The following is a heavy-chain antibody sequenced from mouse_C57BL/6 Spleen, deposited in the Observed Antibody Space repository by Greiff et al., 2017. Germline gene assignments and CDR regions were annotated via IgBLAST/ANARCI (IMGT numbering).Heavy chain of an antibody. CDR1: GYTFTSYW. CDR3: ARDNSNYGDY. J-gene: IGHJ2*01. D-gene: IGHD2-5*01. V-gene: IGHV1-64*01. CDR2: IHPNSGST. Sequence: QVHVKQPGAELVKPGASVKLSCKASGYTFTSYWMHWVKQRPGQGLEWIGMIHPNSGSTNYNEKFKSKATLTVDKSSSTAYMQLSSLTSEDSAVYYCARDNSNYGDYWGQGTTLTVSS.